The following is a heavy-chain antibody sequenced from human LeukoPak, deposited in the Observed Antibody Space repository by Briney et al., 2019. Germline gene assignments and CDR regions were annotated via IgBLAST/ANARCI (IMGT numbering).Heavy chain of an antibody. Sequence: GGSLRLSCAASGFTFSSYNMNWVRQAPGKGLEWVSSISSSTGYIYYADSVKGRFTISRDNAKNSLYLQMNSLRAEDTAVYYCARVVGATKEEYYFDYWGQGTLVTVS. D-gene: IGHD1-26*01. CDR1: GFTFSSYN. CDR3: ARVVGATKEEYYFDY. J-gene: IGHJ4*02. V-gene: IGHV3-21*01. CDR2: ISSSTGYI.